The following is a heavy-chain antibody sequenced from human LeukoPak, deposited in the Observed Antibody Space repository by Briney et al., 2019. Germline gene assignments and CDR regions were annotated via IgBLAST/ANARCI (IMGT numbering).Heavy chain of an antibody. CDR1: GFTFSSYG. D-gene: IGHD1-26*01. J-gene: IGHJ4*02. V-gene: IGHV3-30*18. CDR3: AKDPLLFQQSGYFDY. Sequence: GRSLRLSCAASGFTFSSYGMHWVRQAPGKGLEGVAVISYDGSNKYYADSVKGRFTISRDNSKNTLYLQMNSLRSEDTAVYYCAKDPLLFQQSGYFDYWGQGTLVTVSS. CDR2: ISYDGSNK.